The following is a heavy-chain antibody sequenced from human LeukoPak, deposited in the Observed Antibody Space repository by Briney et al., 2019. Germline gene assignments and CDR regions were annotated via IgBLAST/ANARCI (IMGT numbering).Heavy chain of an antibody. J-gene: IGHJ4*02. CDR1: GFTFSDYY. CDR2: ISSSGSTI. V-gene: IGHV3-11*01. Sequence: GGSLRLSCAASGFTFSDYYMSWIRQAPGKGLEWVSYISSSGSTIYYADSVKGRFTISRDNAKNSLYLQMNSLRAEETAVYYCARASLMVYAPNDYWGQGTLVTVSS. D-gene: IGHD2-8*01. CDR3: ARASLMVYAPNDY.